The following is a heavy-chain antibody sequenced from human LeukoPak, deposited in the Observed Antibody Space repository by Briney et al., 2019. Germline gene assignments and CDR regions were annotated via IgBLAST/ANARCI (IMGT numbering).Heavy chain of an antibody. J-gene: IGHJ4*02. CDR3: ARGRGVRLTSLGY. D-gene: IGHD4/OR15-4a*01. V-gene: IGHV4-34*01. CDR2: INHSGST. CDR1: GGSFSGYY. Sequence: SETLSLTCAAYGGSFSGYYWSWIRQPPGKGLEWIGEINHSGSTNYNPSLKSRVTISVDTSKNQFSLKLSSVTAADTAVYYCARGRGVRLTSLGYWGQGTLVTVSS.